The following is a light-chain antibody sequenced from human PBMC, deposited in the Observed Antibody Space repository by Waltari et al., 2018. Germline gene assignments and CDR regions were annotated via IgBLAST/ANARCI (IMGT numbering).Light chain of an antibody. V-gene: IGKV3-11*01. CDR2: DAS. CDR3: QQRSNWPRP. CDR1: QSVSTY. J-gene: IGKJ4*01. Sequence: EIVLTQSPATLSLSPGERATLSCSASQSVSTYLAWYQQKPGQAPRLHIYDASNRATGIPARFSGSGSGTDFTPIISSLEPEDFAVYYCQQRSNWPRPFGGGTKVEIK.